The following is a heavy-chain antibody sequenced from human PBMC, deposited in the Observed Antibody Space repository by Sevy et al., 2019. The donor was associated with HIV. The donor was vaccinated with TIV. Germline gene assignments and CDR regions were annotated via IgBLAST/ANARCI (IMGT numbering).Heavy chain of an antibody. V-gene: IGHV3-30*18. CDR3: AKELAYCSSTSCYLYFDY. CDR1: GFTFSSYG. CDR2: ISNDGSNK. J-gene: IGHJ4*02. D-gene: IGHD2-2*01. Sequence: GGSLRLSCAASGFTFSSYGMHWVRQAPGKGLEWVAVISNDGSNKYYADSVKGRFTISRDNSKNTLYLQMNSLRAEDTAVYYCAKELAYCSSTSCYLYFDYWGQGTLVTVSS.